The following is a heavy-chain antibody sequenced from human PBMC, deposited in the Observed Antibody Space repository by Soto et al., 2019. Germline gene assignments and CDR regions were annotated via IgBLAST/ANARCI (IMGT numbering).Heavy chain of an antibody. CDR3: ARDGEGKEEFDY. V-gene: IGHV3-74*01. CDR2: INSDGSST. J-gene: IGHJ4*02. D-gene: IGHD3-10*01. Sequence: PGGSLRLSCAASGFTFSSYWMHWVRQAPGRGLVWVSRINSDGSSTSYADSVKGRFTISRDNAKNTLYLQMNSLRAEDTAVYYCARDGEGKEEFDYWGQGTLVTVSS. CDR1: GFTFSSYW.